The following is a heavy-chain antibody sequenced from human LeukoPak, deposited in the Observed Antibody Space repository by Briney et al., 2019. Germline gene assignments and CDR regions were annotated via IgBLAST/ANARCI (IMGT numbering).Heavy chain of an antibody. V-gene: IGHV1-24*01. D-gene: IGHD3-3*01. Sequence: ASVTVSCKVSGNSLSELSIQWVRQPPGKGLECVGGFDPEEAKMVYAQNFQGRVTMTEDTSTQTAYMELSGLTSDDTAVYYCTTRSGDFWSGFVNWGQGTLVTVSS. J-gene: IGHJ4*02. CDR2: FDPEEAKM. CDR3: TTRSGDFWSGFVN. CDR1: GNSLSELS.